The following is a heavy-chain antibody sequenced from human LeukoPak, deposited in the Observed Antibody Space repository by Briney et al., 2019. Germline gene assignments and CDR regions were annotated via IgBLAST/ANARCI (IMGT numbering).Heavy chain of an antibody. J-gene: IGHJ4*02. CDR3: ARTGNPATGDY. V-gene: IGHV3-53*01. CDR2: IYSGGST. CDR1: GFTVSSNY. D-gene: IGHD1-1*01. Sequence: GGSLRLSCAASGFTVSSNYMSWVRQAPGKGLEWVSVIYSGGSTYYADSVKGRFTISRDNSKNTLYLQMNSLRAEDTAVYYCARTGNPATGDYWGQGTLVTVSS.